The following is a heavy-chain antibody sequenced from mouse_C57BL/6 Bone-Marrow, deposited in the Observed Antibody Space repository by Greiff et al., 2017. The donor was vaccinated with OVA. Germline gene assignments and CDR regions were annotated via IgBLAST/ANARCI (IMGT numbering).Heavy chain of an antibody. CDR2: IYPTSGNT. Sequence: VQLQQSGAELARPGASVKLSCTASGYTFTSYGISWVKQRTGQGLEWIGEIYPTSGNTYYNEKFKGKATLTADKSSNTAYMELRSLTSEDSAVYFCASYFSMDYWGQGTSVTVSS. CDR1: GYTFTSYG. CDR3: ASYFSMDY. J-gene: IGHJ4*01. V-gene: IGHV1-81*01.